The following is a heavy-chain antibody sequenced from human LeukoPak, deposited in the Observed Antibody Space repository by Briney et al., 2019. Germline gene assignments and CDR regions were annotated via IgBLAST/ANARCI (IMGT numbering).Heavy chain of an antibody. CDR2: IIPIFGTA. V-gene: IGHV1-69*05. CDR1: GGTFSSYA. J-gene: IGHJ4*02. CDR3: ASGYYDSSGYPEFDY. Sequence: SVKVSCKXSGGTFSSYAISWVRQAPGQGLEWMGGIIPIFGTANYSQKFQGRVTITTDESTSTAYMELGSLRSEDTAVYYCASGYYDSSGYPEFDYWGQGTLVTVSS. D-gene: IGHD3-22*01.